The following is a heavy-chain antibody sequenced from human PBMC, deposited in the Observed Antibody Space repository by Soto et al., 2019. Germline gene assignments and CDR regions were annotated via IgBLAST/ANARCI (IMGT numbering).Heavy chain of an antibody. CDR2: IYYSGST. V-gene: IGHV4-59*01. J-gene: IGHJ5*02. D-gene: IGHD3-10*01. CDR3: ARGPPRMVRGVIINHWFDP. CDR1: GGSISSYY. Sequence: PSETLSLTCTVSGGSISSYYWSWIRQPPGKGLEWIGYIYYSGSTNYNPSLKSRVTISVDTSKNQFSLKLSSVTAADTAVYYCARGPPRMVRGVIINHWFDPWGKGTLVPVP.